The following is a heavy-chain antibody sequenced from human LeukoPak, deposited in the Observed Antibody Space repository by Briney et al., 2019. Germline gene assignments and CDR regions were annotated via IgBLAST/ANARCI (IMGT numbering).Heavy chain of an antibody. D-gene: IGHD3-3*01. J-gene: IGHJ4*02. CDR1: GFTFSSYS. V-gene: IGHV3-21*01. Sequence: KTGGSLRLSCAASGFTFSSYSMNWVRQAPGKGLEWVSSISSSSYIYYADSVKGRFTISRDNAKNSLYLQMNSLRAEDTAVYYCARPTYESGYYGGYWGQGTLVTVSS. CDR3: ARPTYESGYYGGY. CDR2: ISSSSYI.